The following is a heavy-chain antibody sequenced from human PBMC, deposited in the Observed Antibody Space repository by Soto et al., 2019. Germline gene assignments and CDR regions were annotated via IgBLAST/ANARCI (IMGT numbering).Heavy chain of an antibody. CDR3: ARDTTSGSYWDF. CDR2: VIFTGST. CDR1: GGSISSYY. V-gene: IGHV4-59*01. Sequence: QVQLQESGPGLVKPSETLSLTCTVSGGSISSYYWSWIRQPPGKGLEWIGFVIFTGSTTYNPSLESPITISGDTAKTQVSIKVNSVTAAATAVYYCARDTTSGSYWDFWGQGTLVTVSS. J-gene: IGHJ4*02. D-gene: IGHD1-26*01.